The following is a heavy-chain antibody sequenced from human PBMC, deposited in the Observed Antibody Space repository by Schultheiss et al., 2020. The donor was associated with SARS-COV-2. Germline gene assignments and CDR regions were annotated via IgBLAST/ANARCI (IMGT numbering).Heavy chain of an antibody. CDR1: GGTFSSYS. V-gene: IGHV1-69*02. CDR3: ARGGSSSSVNYYYYGMDV. Sequence: SVKVSCKASGGTFSSYSISWVRQAPGQGLEWMERIIPILDIANYAQKLQGRVTITADKSTTTAYTELSSLRSEDTAVYYCARGGSSSSVNYYYYGMDVWGQGTTVTVSS. CDR2: IIPILDIA. D-gene: IGHD6-6*01. J-gene: IGHJ6*02.